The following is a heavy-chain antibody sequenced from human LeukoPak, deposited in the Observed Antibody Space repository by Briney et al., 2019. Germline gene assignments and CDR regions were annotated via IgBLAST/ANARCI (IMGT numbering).Heavy chain of an antibody. CDR3: AKGGYSSSLIYYYYYMDV. J-gene: IGHJ6*03. V-gene: IGHV3-23*01. Sequence: GGSLRLSCAASGFTFSSYGMTWVRQAPGKGLEWVSGVSGSGGSTKHADSVKGRFTISRDNSKNTLYLQMNSLRAEDTAVYYCAKGGYSSSLIYYYYYMDVWGKGTTVTVSS. D-gene: IGHD6-6*01. CDR1: GFTFSSYG. CDR2: VSGSGGST.